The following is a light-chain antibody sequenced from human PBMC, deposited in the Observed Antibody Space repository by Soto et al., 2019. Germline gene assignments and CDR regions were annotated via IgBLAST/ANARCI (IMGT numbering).Light chain of an antibody. J-gene: IGLJ2*01. CDR2: SNN. Sequence: QAVVTQPPSASGTPGQRVTISCSGSSSNIGSNYVYWYQQLPGTAPKLLIYSNNQRPSGVPDRFSGSKSGTSASLAISGLRSEDEADYYCAAWDDSLSGLVFGGGTKLTV. CDR3: AAWDDSLSGLV. V-gene: IGLV1-47*01. CDR1: SSNIGSNY.